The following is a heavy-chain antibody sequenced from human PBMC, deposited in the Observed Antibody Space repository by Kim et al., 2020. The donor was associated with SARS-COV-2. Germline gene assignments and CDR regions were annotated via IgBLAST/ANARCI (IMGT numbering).Heavy chain of an antibody. CDR3: ARDSYYDIFRYYYYYMDV. Sequence: ASVKVFCKASGYTFTSYAMHWVRQAPGQRLEWMGWINAGNGNTKYSQKFQGRVTITRDTSASTAYMELSSLRSEDTAVYYCARDSYYDIFRYYYYYMDVWGKETTVTVSS. V-gene: IGHV1-3*01. J-gene: IGHJ6*03. CDR2: INAGNGNT. CDR1: GYTFTSYA. D-gene: IGHD3-9*01.